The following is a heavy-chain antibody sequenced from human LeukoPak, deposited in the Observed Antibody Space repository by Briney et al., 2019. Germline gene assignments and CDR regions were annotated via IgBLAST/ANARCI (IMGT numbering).Heavy chain of an antibody. Sequence: GGSLRLSCAASGFTFNTYWMSWARQAPGKGLEWVATIKQDESEKYYVDSVKDRFTISRDNAKNSVYLQMDSLRAEDTAVYYCAKDSATGDLIFIFDYWGQGTLVTVSS. CDR1: GFTFNTYW. CDR3: AKDSATGDLIFIFDY. D-gene: IGHD7-27*01. V-gene: IGHV3-7*01. CDR2: IKQDESEK. J-gene: IGHJ4*02.